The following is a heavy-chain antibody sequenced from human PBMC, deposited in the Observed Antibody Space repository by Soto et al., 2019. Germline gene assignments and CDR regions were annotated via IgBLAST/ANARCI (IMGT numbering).Heavy chain of an antibody. J-gene: IGHJ4*02. CDR2: IKSKGSGGET. CDR3: ATDLLATMCSGGSCRGIDY. V-gene: IGHV3-15*01. D-gene: IGHD2-15*01. Sequence: GGSLRLSCAASGFTFSNAWMSWVRQAPGKGLEWVGRIKSKGSGGETDYAAPGKGRFTNSRDDSKNTLYLQMNSLKTEDTAVYYCATDLLATMCSGGSCRGIDYWGQGTLVTVSS. CDR1: GFTFSNAW.